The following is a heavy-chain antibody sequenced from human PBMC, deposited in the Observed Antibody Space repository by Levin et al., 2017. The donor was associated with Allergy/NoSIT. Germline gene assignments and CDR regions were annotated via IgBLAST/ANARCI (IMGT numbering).Heavy chain of an antibody. J-gene: IGHJ4*02. Sequence: GGSLRLSCAASGFTFGDYAMHWVRQAPGKGLEWVSGINWNRDKIGYADSVRARFTISRDNAKNSLYLQMNSLGPEDTALYYCAKGLNWGSPNTVDCWGQGTQVTVSS. CDR2: INWNRDKI. CDR3: AKGLNWGSPNTVDC. D-gene: IGHD7-27*01. V-gene: IGHV3-9*01. CDR1: GFTFGDYA.